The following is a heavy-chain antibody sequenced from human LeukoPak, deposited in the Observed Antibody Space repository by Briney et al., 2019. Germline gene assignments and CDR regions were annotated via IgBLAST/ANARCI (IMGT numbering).Heavy chain of an antibody. Sequence: PSGTLSLTCAVYGGSFSGYYWSWIRQPPGKGLEWIGEINHSGSTNYNPSLKSRVTISVDTSKNQFSLKLSSVTAADTAVYYCADLNYGSGREGAFDIWGQGTMVTVSS. CDR3: ADLNYGSGREGAFDI. CDR1: GGSFSGYY. J-gene: IGHJ3*02. D-gene: IGHD3-10*01. V-gene: IGHV4-34*01. CDR2: INHSGST.